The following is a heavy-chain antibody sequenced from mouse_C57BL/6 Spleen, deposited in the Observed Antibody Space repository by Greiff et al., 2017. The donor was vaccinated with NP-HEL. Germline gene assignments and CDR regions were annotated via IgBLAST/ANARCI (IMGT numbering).Heavy chain of an antibody. CDR2: IYPSDSET. CDR1: GYTFTSYW. D-gene: IGHD2-3*01. V-gene: IGHV1-61*01. CDR3: ARRDGLYYFDY. J-gene: IGHJ2*01. Sequence: QVQLQQPGAELVRPGSSVKLSCKASGYTFTSYWMDWVKQRPGQGLEWIGNIYPSDSETHYNQQFKDKATLTVDKSSSTAYTQLSSLTSEDSAVYYCARRDGLYYFDYWGQGTTLTVSS.